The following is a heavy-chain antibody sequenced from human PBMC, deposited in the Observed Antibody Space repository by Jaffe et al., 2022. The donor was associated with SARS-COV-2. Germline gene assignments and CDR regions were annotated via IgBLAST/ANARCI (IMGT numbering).Heavy chain of an antibody. V-gene: IGHV3-48*01. D-gene: IGHD3-22*01. CDR1: GFTFSDYG. J-gene: IGHJ4*02. CDR2: ISSTGNTI. CDR3: ARVSLDSQWLS. Sequence: EVQLVESGGGLVQPGGSLRLSCAGSGFTFSDYGMHWVRQAPGKGLEWISYISSTGNTIYYADSVKGRFTISRDNAKNSLYLQMSSLRAADTAAYYCARVSLDSQWLSWGQGTLVTVSS.